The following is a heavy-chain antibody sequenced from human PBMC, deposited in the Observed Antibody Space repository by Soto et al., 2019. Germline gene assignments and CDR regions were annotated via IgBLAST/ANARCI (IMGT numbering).Heavy chain of an antibody. Sequence: SETLSLTCTVSGGSISSGDYYWSWIRQPPGKGLEWIGYIYYSGSTYYNPSLKSRVTISVDTSKNQFSLKLSSVTAADTAVYYCARARIAARPRIYYGMDVWGQGTTVT. V-gene: IGHV4-30-4*01. CDR1: GGSISSGDYY. J-gene: IGHJ6*02. CDR3: ARARIAARPRIYYGMDV. D-gene: IGHD6-6*01. CDR2: IYYSGST.